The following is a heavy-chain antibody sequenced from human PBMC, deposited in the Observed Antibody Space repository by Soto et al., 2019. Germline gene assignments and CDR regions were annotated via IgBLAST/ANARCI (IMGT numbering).Heavy chain of an antibody. V-gene: IGHV4-34*01. J-gene: IGHJ6*02. CDR2: INHSGST. Sequence: SETLSLTCAVYGGSFSGYYWSWIRQPPGKGLEWIGEINHSGSTNYNPSLKSRVTISVDTSKNQFSLKLSSVTAADTAVYYCAREGRYCSSTSCYGVRWGYYYYGMDVWGQGTTVTVSS. CDR3: AREGRYCSSTSCYGVRWGYYYYGMDV. CDR1: GGSFSGYY. D-gene: IGHD2-2*01.